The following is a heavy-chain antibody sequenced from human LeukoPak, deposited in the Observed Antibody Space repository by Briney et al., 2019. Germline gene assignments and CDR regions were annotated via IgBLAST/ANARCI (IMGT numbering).Heavy chain of an antibody. CDR1: XXXXX. Sequence: XXXXXXXXVRXXPGXXLEWMGXIYPGDSDTRYSPSFQGQVTISADKSISTAYLQWSSLKASDTAMYYCARPCSGGSCQRDYWGQGTLVTVSS. D-gene: IGHD2-15*01. CDR2: IYPGDSDT. CDR3: ARPCSGGSCQRDY. J-gene: IGHJ4*02. V-gene: IGHV5-51*01.